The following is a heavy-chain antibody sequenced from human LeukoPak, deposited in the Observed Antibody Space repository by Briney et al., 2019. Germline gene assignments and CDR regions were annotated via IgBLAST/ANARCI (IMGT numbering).Heavy chain of an antibody. D-gene: IGHD3-22*01. CDR1: GGSISSYY. Sequence: SETLSLTCTVSGGSISSYYWSWIRQPPGKGLEWIGYIYYSGNTNYNPSLKSRVTISVDTSKNQFSLKLSSVTAADTAVYYCARHLNNYYDSSGYPYYYGMDVWGQGTTVTVSS. V-gene: IGHV4-59*08. J-gene: IGHJ6*02. CDR2: IYYSGNT. CDR3: ARHLNNYYDSSGYPYYYGMDV.